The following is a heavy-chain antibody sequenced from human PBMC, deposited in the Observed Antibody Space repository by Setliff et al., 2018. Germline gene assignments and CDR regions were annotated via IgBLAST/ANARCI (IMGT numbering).Heavy chain of an antibody. CDR1: GGSISSSSYY. D-gene: IGHD5-18*01. CDR3: ARGRGYSYVGITYYFDY. V-gene: IGHV4-39*07. J-gene: IGHJ4*02. CDR2: IYYSGGT. Sequence: PSETLSLTCTVSGGSISSSSYYWGWIRQPPGKGLEWIGSIYYSGGTYYNPSLKSRVTISVDTSKNQFSLKLSSVTAADTAVYYCARGRGYSYVGITYYFDYWGQGTLVTVSS.